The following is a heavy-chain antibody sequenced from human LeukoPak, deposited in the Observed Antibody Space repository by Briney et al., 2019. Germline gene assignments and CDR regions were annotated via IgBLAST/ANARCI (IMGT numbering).Heavy chain of an antibody. J-gene: IGHJ5*02. D-gene: IGHD6-13*01. CDR1: GYTFTSYD. CDR3: AREGIAAAGTVWFDP. V-gene: IGHV1-8*03. CDR2: MNPNSGNT. Sequence: ASVKVSCKASGYTFTSYDINWVRQATGQGLEWMGWMNPNSGNTGYAQKFQGRVTITRNTSISTAYMELSSLRSEDTAVYYCAREGIAAAGTVWFDPWGQGTLVTVSS.